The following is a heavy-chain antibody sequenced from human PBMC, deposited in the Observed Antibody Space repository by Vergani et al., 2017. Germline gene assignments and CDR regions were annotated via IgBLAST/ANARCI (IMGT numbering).Heavy chain of an antibody. Sequence: QVQLVESGGGVVQPGGSLRLSCAASGFTFSSYGMHWVRQAPGKGLEWVAFIRYDGSNKYYADSVKGRFTISRDNSKNTLYLQMNSLRAEDTAVYYCAKDQCYYDQPNLGVAYWGQGTLVTVSS. CDR1: GFTFSSYG. CDR2: IRYDGSNK. V-gene: IGHV3-30*02. D-gene: IGHD3-3*01. J-gene: IGHJ4*02. CDR3: AKDQCYYDQPNLGVAY.